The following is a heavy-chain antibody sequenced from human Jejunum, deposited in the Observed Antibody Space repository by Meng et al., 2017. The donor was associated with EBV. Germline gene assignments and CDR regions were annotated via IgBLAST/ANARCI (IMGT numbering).Heavy chain of an antibody. V-gene: IGHV3-11*01. CDR2: ISSRSSTI. CDR3: AREMSTITCFDY. J-gene: IGHJ4*02. D-gene: IGHD5-24*01. CDR1: GFTFSDYY. Sequence: QVQPLESGGGFVKPGWSLRLSCGASGFTFSDYYMAWVRQAPGKGLEWVSYISSRSSTIYYADSVKGRFTISRDNAHNSLYLQMNSLRAEDTAVYYCAREMSTITCFDYWGQGTLVTVSS.